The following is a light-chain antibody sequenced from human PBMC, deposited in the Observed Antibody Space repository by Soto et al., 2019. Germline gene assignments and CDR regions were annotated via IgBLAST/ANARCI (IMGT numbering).Light chain of an antibody. CDR3: QQYDEWPLT. CDR2: DAF. CDR1: QNVKTR. V-gene: IGKV3-15*01. J-gene: IGKJ4*01. Sequence: EKVMTQSPATLSVSPGERATLSCRASQNVKTRLAWYQQKPGQAPRLLIYDAFTRATGIPAGLSGSASGTEFTLTISSLQSEDFAVYYCQQYDEWPLTFGGGTKVDIK.